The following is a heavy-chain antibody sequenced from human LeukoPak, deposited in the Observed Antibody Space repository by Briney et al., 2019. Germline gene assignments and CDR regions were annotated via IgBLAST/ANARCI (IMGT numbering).Heavy chain of an antibody. V-gene: IGHV3-23*01. CDR3: AKGYYGGSATHFDS. D-gene: IGHD4-23*01. CDR1: GXTFSTFA. CDR2: MSGSGGSGT. J-gene: IGHJ4*02. Sequence: PGRSLRLSCAASGXTFSTFAMSWVRQAPGKGLERVSVMSGSGGSGTYYADSVKGRFTISRDNSKNTLFLEMNSLRAEDTALYFCAKGYYGGSATHFDSWGQGVMVTVSS.